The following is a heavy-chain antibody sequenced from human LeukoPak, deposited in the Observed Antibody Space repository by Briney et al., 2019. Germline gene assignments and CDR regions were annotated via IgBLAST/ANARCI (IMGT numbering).Heavy chain of an antibody. J-gene: IGHJ3*02. D-gene: IGHD1-1*01. Sequence: ASVKVSCKASGYTFTSYYMHWVRQAPGQGLEWMAITIPSGGSTSYAQNFQGRVTMTRDTSTSTVYMELSSLRSEDTAVYYCARGRWNDQRKTFDIWGQGTMVTVSS. V-gene: IGHV1-46*01. CDR3: ARGRWNDQRKTFDI. CDR1: GYTFTSYY. CDR2: TIPSGGST.